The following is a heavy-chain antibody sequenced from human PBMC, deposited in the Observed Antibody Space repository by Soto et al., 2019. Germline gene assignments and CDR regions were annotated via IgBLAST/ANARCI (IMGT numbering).Heavy chain of an antibody. CDR2: IYYSGST. CDR1: CGSIGSYY. D-gene: IGHD3-3*01. J-gene: IGHJ4*02. V-gene: IGHV4-59*08. CDR3: ARGAWRQIDY. Sequence: SETLSLTCSVSCGSIGSYYWSWIRQPPGKGLEWIGYIYYSGSTNYNPSLKSRVTISVDTSKNQFSLKLSSVTAADTAVYYCARGAWRQIDYWGQGTLVTVSS.